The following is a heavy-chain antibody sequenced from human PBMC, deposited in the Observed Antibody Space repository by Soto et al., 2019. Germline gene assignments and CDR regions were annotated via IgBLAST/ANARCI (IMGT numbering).Heavy chain of an antibody. D-gene: IGHD3-22*01. V-gene: IGHV1-69*12. CDR3: ASHYDSSGYYYRGLDY. CDR1: GGTFSSYA. CDR2: CIPIFGTA. Sequence: QVQLVQSGAEVKKPGSSVKVSCKASGGTFSSYAISWVRQAPGQGLEWMGGCIPIFGTADYAQKFQGRVTITADESTSTGNMELRSLRSGDTAVYYGASHYDSSGYYYRGLDYWGQGTLVTVSS. J-gene: IGHJ4*02.